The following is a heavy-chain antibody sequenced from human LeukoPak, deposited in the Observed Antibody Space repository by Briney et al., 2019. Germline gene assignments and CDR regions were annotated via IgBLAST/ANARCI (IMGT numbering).Heavy chain of an antibody. CDR3: AKGVRITMVRGAFDI. J-gene: IGHJ3*02. CDR1: GFTFDDYA. CDR2: ISWNSGSI. V-gene: IGHV3-9*01. Sequence: GGSLRLSCAASGFTFDDYAMHWVRQAPGKGLEWVSGISWNSGSIAYADSVKGRFTITRDNAKNSLYLQMNSLRAEDTALYYCAKGVRITMVRGAFDIWGQGTMVTVSS. D-gene: IGHD3-10*01.